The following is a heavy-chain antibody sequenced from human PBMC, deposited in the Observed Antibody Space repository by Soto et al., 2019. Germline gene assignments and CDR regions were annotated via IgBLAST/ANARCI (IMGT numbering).Heavy chain of an antibody. J-gene: IGHJ4*02. Sequence: QVQLVESGGGVVQPGTSLRLSCAASGFTISTHGMHWVRRAPGKGLEWVANIWYDGSNKFYADSVKGRFTISKDNSKNTLYVQMNSLRAEDTAVYYCAAATTWNFHFHYWGQGTQVTVSS. CDR3: AAATTWNFHFHY. D-gene: IGHD1-7*01. CDR2: IWYDGSNK. V-gene: IGHV3-33*01. CDR1: GFTISTHG.